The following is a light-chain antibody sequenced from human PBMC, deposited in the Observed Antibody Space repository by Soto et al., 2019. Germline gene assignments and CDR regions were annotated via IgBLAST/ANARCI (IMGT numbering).Light chain of an antibody. V-gene: IGKV1-5*03. J-gene: IGKJ1*01. CDR1: QSIRTW. Sequence: DSQMTQSPSTLSASVGDRVTIACRASQSIRTWLAWYQQKPGKAPKLLIYETSSLESGVPSRFSGSGSGTKFTLTISSLQPDDFATYYCQNYNSYPYTFGQGTQVDIK. CDR3: QNYNSYPYT. CDR2: ETS.